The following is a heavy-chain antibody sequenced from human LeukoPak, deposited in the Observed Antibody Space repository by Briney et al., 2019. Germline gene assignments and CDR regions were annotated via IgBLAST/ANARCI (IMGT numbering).Heavy chain of an antibody. V-gene: IGHV3-30*18. Sequence: QPGRSLRLSCAASGFTFSSYGMHWVRQAPGKGLEWVAVISYDGTNKFYADSVKGRFTLSRDNSKNTLYLEMNSLRADDTAVYYCAKDQMIRWGSPIDDYWGQGTLVTVSS. CDR2: ISYDGTNK. CDR1: GFTFSSYG. CDR3: AKDQMIRWGSPIDDY. D-gene: IGHD3-16*01. J-gene: IGHJ4*02.